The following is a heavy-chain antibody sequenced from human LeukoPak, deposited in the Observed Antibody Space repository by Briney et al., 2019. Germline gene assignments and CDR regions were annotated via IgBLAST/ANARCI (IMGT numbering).Heavy chain of an antibody. CDR2: MYYSGST. CDR3: ARGQVIPDAPMPRPGRGYIRHYYYYMDV. Sequence: PSETLSLTCTVSGGSIRSSTYYWGWIRQPPGKGLEWIGYMYYSGSTNYNPSLKSRVTISVDTSKNQSSLKLSSVTAADTAVYYCARGQVIPDAPMPRPGRGYIRHYYYYMDVWGKGTTVTVSS. V-gene: IGHV4-61*05. J-gene: IGHJ6*03. D-gene: IGHD2-2*01. CDR1: GGSIRSSTYY.